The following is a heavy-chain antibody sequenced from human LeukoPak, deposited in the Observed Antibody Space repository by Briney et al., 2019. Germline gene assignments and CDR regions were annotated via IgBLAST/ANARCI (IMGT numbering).Heavy chain of an antibody. CDR2: TYSSGTT. J-gene: IGHJ4*02. CDR1: RASPSNNY. V-gene: IGHV4-4*09. D-gene: IGHD3/OR15-3a*01. Sequence: SETLSHTRTVSRASPSNNYWSWIRQPPGTKPAGMGYTYSSGTTKYNPSIQSRVTISIDTSKNKLSLKLMSMTAADTAVYFCARLLPCRTDFYFDYWGQGTLVTVSS. CDR3: ARLLPCRTDFYFDY.